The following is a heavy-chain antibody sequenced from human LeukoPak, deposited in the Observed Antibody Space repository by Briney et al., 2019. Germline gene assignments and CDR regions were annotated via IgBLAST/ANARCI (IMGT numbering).Heavy chain of an antibody. CDR2: IYYSGST. V-gene: IGHV4-30-4*08. D-gene: IGHD3-10*01. J-gene: IGHJ4*02. Sequence: SETLSLTCAVYGGSFSGYYWSWIRQPPGKGLEWIGYIYYSGSTYYNPSLKSRVTISADTSKNQFSLKLSSVTAADTAVYYCARESITMVRGVIAYIAIDYWGQGTLVTVSS. CDR3: ARESITMVRGVIAYIAIDY. CDR1: GGSFSGYY.